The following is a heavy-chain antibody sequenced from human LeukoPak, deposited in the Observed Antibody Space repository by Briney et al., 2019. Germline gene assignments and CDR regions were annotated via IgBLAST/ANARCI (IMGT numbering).Heavy chain of an antibody. CDR1: GGSISSYY. Sequence: PSETLSLTCTVSGGSISSYYWSWIRQPPGKGLEWIGYIYYSGSTNYNPSLKSRVTISVDTSKNQFSLKLSSVTAADTAVYYCARAFHEAFDIWGQGTMVTVSS. J-gene: IGHJ3*02. V-gene: IGHV4-59*01. CDR3: ARAFHEAFDI. CDR2: IYYSGST.